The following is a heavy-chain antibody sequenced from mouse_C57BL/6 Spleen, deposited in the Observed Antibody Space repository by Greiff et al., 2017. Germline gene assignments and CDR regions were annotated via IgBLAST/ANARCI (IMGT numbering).Heavy chain of an antibody. D-gene: IGHD1-1*01. CDR1: GFTFSDYY. Sequence: EVHLVESEGGLVQPGSSMKLSCTASGFTFSDYYMAWVRQVPEKGLEWVANIKYDGSSTYYLDSLKSRFIISRDNAKNILYLQMSSLKSEDTATYYCAREYYYGFDYWGQGTTLTVSA. J-gene: IGHJ2*01. CDR2: IKYDGSST. V-gene: IGHV5-16*01. CDR3: AREYYYGFDY.